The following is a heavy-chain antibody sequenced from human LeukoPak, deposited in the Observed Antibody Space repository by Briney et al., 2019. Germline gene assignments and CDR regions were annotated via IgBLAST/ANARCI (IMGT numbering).Heavy chain of an antibody. CDR1: GFTFSDYY. Sequence: PGGSLRLSCAASGFTFSDYYMSWIRQAPGKGLEWVSYISSSGSTIYYADSVKGRFTISRDNAKNSLYLQMNSLRVEDTAVYYCARDPLGLRVPMDVWGKGTTVTVSS. J-gene: IGHJ6*03. CDR2: ISSSGSTI. D-gene: IGHD2-8*01. CDR3: ARDPLGLRVPMDV. V-gene: IGHV3-11*04.